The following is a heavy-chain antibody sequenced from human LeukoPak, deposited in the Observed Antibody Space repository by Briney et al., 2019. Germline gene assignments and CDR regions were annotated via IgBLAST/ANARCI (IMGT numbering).Heavy chain of an antibody. CDR1: GFSFSSYT. J-gene: IGHJ4*02. V-gene: IGHV3-23*01. D-gene: IGHD2-2*01. Sequence: GGSLRLSCSASGFSFSSYTMTWVRQAPGKGPEWVSIISGGGDTTFYTDSVKGRFTISRDNSKNTLYLQMNSLRAEDTAVYYCAKDLQYLLLMGEIDYWGQGTLVTVSS. CDR3: AKDLQYLLLMGEIDY. CDR2: ISGGGDTT.